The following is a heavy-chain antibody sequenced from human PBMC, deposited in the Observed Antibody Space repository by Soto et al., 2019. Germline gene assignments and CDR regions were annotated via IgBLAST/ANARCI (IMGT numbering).Heavy chain of an antibody. CDR1: GFTFSSYA. V-gene: IGHV3-30-3*01. CDR2: ISYDGSNK. D-gene: IGHD3-16*02. CDR3: ARDRRIMITFGGVISFDY. J-gene: IGHJ4*02. Sequence: QVQLVESGGGVVQPGRSLRLSCAASGFTFSSYAMHWVRQAPGKGLEWVAVISYDGSNKYYADSVKGRFTISRDNSKNTLYLQMNSMRAEDTDVYYCARDRRIMITFGGVISFDYWGQGTLVTVSS.